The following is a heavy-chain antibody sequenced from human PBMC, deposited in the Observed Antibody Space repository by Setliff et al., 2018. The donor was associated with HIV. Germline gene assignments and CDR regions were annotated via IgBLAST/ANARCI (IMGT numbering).Heavy chain of an antibody. D-gene: IGHD2-21*02. V-gene: IGHV1-46*01. J-gene: IGHJ4*02. CDR2: SNPSSRTT. CDR1: GYIFTTHY. Sequence: ASVKVSCKSSGYIFTTHYIHWVRQAPGQGIEWMGMSNPSSRTTIYAQKFRGRMTLTKDESTTTVYMELSSLRSDDTAVYYCATLDPSGGNFLAYWGQGTLVTVSS. CDR3: ATLDPSGGNFLAY.